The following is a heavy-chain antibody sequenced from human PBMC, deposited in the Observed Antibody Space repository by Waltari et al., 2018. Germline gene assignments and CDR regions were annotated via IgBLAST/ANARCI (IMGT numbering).Heavy chain of an antibody. CDR3: ASQGGSMVATFSD. CDR1: GYTFTDYY. Sequence: EVQLVQSGAEVKKPGATVKISCKASGYTFTDYYMHWVQQAPGKGLEWMGRVDPEDGETIYEGKFQGRVTITADTSTDTAYMELSSLRSEDTAVYYCASQGGSMVATFSDWGQGTLVTVSS. J-gene: IGHJ4*02. CDR2: VDPEDGET. D-gene: IGHD5-12*01. V-gene: IGHV1-69-2*01.